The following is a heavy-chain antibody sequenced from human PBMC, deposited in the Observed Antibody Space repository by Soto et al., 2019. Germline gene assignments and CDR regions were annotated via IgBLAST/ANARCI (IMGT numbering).Heavy chain of an antibody. D-gene: IGHD3-16*01. V-gene: IGHV3-23*01. CDR3: AKALRFTFTTGYYMDV. Sequence: EVQLLESGGGLVQPGGSLRLSCAASGFTVISYAMSWVRQAPGKGLEWVSVISGSGSTYSADSVKGRFTISRDSSKNTVYLQMKSLRAEDTAVYYCAKALRFTFTTGYYMDVWGRGTTVTVSS. J-gene: IGHJ6*03. CDR2: ISGSGST. CDR1: GFTVISYA.